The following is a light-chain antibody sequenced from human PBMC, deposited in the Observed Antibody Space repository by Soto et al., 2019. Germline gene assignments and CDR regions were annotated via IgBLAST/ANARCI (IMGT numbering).Light chain of an antibody. Sequence: DIVMTQSPDSLAVSLGERATINCKSSQSVLYSSNNRNYLAWYQQKPGQPPKLLIYWASTRESGVPDRFSGSGSETDFTLTISSLKAEDVAVYYCQQYYSTPQTFGQGTKVEIK. V-gene: IGKV4-1*01. CDR3: QQYYSTPQT. CDR2: WAS. CDR1: QSVLYSSNNRNY. J-gene: IGKJ1*01.